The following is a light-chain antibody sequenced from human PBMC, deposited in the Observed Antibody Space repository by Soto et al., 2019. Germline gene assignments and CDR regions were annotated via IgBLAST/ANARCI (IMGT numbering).Light chain of an antibody. Sequence: AIQMTQSPSSLSASVVDTVTITCLASQDIEDDLGWYQQKPGKAPKLLIYATSSLQSGVPSRFSGSGSGTDFSLSIRSLQPEDSATYYCLHDYNYPRTFGQGTKVDIK. CDR1: QDIEDD. J-gene: IGKJ1*01. CDR2: ATS. CDR3: LHDYNYPRT. V-gene: IGKV1-6*01.